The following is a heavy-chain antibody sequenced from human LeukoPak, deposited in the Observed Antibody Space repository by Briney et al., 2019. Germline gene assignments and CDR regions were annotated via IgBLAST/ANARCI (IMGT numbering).Heavy chain of an antibody. Sequence: GGSLRLSCAASGFTFSSYWMHWVRQAPGKGLVWVSRINNDGSTTSYADPVKGRFTISRDNAKNTLVLQMNSLRVEDTAEYYCAREELDLDYWGQGTLVTVSS. V-gene: IGHV3-74*01. CDR3: AREELDLDY. D-gene: IGHD2-2*03. CDR1: GFTFSSYW. CDR2: INNDGSTT. J-gene: IGHJ4*02.